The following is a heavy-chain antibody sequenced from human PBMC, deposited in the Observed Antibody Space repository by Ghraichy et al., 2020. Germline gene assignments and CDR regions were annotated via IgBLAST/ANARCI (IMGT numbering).Heavy chain of an antibody. D-gene: IGHD3-16*02. CDR1: GLTFSSYW. Sequence: GGSLRLSCEVSGLTFSSYWMSWVRQAPGKGLEWVANIKQDGSEKYYVDSVKGRFTISRDNADNSLYLQLNSLRDEDTAVYYCAGDRLPGLYRGLHVWGQGTTVTVSS. CDR2: IKQDGSEK. CDR3: AGDRLPGLYRGLHV. J-gene: IGHJ6*02. V-gene: IGHV3-7*03.